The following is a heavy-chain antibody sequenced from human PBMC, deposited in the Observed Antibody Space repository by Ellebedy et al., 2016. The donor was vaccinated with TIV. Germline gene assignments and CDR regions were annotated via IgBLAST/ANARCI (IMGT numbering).Heavy chain of an antibody. J-gene: IGHJ4*02. CDR1: GFTFSSYA. CDR3: ARDLRPSFRYGDYPGY. V-gene: IGHV3-30-3*01. Sequence: GESLKISCAASGFTFSSYAMNWVRQAPGKGLEWVAVISYDGSNKYYADSVKGRFTISRDNAKNSLYLQMNSLRDEDTAVYYCARDLRPSFRYGDYPGYWGQGTLVTVSS. CDR2: ISYDGSNK. D-gene: IGHD4-17*01.